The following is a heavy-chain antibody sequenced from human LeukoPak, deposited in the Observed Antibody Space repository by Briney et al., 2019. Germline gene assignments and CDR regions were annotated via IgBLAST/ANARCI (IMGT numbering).Heavy chain of an antibody. V-gene: IGHV3-30*01. CDR3: ARDSKDYSNDPGLESYYFDY. D-gene: IGHD4-11*01. J-gene: IGHJ4*02. CDR1: GFTFSSYA. Sequence: GSLRLSCAASGFTFSSYAMHWVRQAPGKGLEWVAVISYDGSNKYYADSVKGRFTISRDNSKNTLYLQMNSLRAEDTAVYYYARDSKDYSNDPGLESYYFDYWGQGTLVTVSS. CDR2: ISYDGSNK.